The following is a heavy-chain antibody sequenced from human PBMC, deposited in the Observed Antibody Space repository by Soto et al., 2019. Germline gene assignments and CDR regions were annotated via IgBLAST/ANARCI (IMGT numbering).Heavy chain of an antibody. Sequence: QVQLIQSGGGLKKPGASVKISCKASGYTFTSFHLHWVRQAPGQGLEWMGRINPLSGAIDVGQKFRGRVTMSRDTSINTSYMEMTALSFDDTGIYFCARVSGAALGKAKFWGQGSHVTVSS. CDR2: INPLSGAI. CDR1: GYTFTSFH. J-gene: IGHJ4*02. D-gene: IGHD7-27*01. CDR3: ARVSGAALGKAKF. V-gene: IGHV1-2*05.